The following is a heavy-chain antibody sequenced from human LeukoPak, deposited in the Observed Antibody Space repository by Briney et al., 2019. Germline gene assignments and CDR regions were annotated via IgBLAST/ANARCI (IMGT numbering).Heavy chain of an antibody. Sequence: GGSLRLSCAASGFTFSSYWMNWVRQAPGKGLEWVANIKQGGGERNYVDSVKGRFTVSRDDAKSSVFLQMNSLRAEDTAIYFCARGPNYGSRTDFLDYWGQGTLVTVSS. CDR2: IKQGGGER. V-gene: IGHV3-7*03. CDR1: GFTFSSYW. J-gene: IGHJ4*02. CDR3: ARGPNYGSRTDFLDY. D-gene: IGHD4-17*01.